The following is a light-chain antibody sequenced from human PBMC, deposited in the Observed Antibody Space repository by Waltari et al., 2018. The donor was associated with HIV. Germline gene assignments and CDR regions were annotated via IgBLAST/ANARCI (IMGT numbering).Light chain of an antibody. V-gene: IGKV3-20*01. CDR1: QPVSENY. J-gene: IGKJ2*01. CDR3: QQYGSVPRT. CDR2: GAA. Sequence: VLTQSPGTLSFSPGEKVTLSCRASQPVSENYLAWYQHKAGQGPRLLIYGAASRATGTPDKCSGSGSGTDFTLTISRLEPADAAVYYWQQYGSVPRTFGQGTKLEIK.